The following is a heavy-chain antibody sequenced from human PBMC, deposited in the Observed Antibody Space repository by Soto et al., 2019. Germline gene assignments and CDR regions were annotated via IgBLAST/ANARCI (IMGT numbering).Heavy chain of an antibody. Sequence: ASVKVSCQASGYTFTSYAMHWVRQAPGQRLEWMGWINAGNGNTKYSQKFQGRVTITRDTSASTAYMELSSLRSEDTAVYYCARDPPSSYCSSTSCPSDAFDIWGQGTMVTVSS. CDR3: ARDPPSSYCSSTSCPSDAFDI. J-gene: IGHJ3*02. V-gene: IGHV1-3*01. D-gene: IGHD2-2*01. CDR1: GYTFTSYA. CDR2: INAGNGNT.